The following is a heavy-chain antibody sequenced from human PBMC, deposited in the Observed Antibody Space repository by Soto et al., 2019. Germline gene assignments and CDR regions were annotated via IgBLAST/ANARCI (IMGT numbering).Heavy chain of an antibody. CDR2: IYYSGST. V-gene: IGHV4-59*01. J-gene: IGHJ5*02. CDR3: ARGGYDILTRYYDWFDP. D-gene: IGHD3-9*01. CDR1: GGSISSYY. Sequence: PSETLSLTCTVSGGSISSYYWSWIRQPPGKGLEWIGYIYYSGSTNYNPSLTRRVTISVDTSKNQFSLKLSSVTAADTAVYYCARGGYDILTRYYDWFDPWGQGTLVTVSS.